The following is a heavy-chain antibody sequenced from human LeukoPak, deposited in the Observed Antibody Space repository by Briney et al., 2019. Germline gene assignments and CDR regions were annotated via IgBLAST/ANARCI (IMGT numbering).Heavy chain of an antibody. D-gene: IGHD6-13*01. V-gene: IGHV1-18*01. CDR3: ARDDGGRVFDY. J-gene: IGHJ4*02. Sequence: ASVKVSCKASGYIFTTYGISWVRQAPGQGLEWMGWISVYIGNTKYAQNFQGRVTMTTDTSTTTAYVELRGLRSDDTAVYYCARDDGGRVFDYWGQGILVTVSS. CDR2: ISVYIGNT. CDR1: GYIFTTYG.